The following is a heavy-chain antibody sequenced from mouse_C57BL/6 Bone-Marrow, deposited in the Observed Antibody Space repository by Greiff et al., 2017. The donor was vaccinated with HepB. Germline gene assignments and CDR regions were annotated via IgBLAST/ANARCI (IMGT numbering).Heavy chain of an antibody. D-gene: IGHD2-5*01. Sequence: VNVVESGAELVRPGASVTLSCKASGYTFTDYEMHWVKQTTVHGLEWIGAIDPETGGTAYNQKFKGKAILTADKSSSTAYMELRSLTSEDSAVYYCTGPYYSNYVRVDYWGQGTSVTVSS. CDR1: GYTFTDYE. CDR2: IDPETGGT. V-gene: IGHV1-15*01. J-gene: IGHJ4*01. CDR3: TGPYYSNYVRVDY.